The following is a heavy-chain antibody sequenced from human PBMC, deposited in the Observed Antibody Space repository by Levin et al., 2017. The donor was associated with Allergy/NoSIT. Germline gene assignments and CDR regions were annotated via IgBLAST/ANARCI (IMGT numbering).Heavy chain of an antibody. CDR2: IKSKTDGGTT. Sequence: GGSLRLSCAASGFTFINAWMSWVRQAPGKGLEWVGRIKSKTDGGTTDYAAPVKGRFTISRDDSKNTLYLHMNSLKTEDTAVYYCATVYFGDERLNYWGQGTLVTVSS. CDR3: ATVYFGDERLNY. D-gene: IGHD3-10*01. CDR1: GFTFINAW. V-gene: IGHV3-15*01. J-gene: IGHJ4*02.